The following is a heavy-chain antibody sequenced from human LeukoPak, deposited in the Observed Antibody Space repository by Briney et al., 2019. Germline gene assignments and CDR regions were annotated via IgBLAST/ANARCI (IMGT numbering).Heavy chain of an antibody. Sequence: ASVKDSCKASGYAFSAYYMHWVRQAPGQGLEWMGWLNPQTGDTHFAQKFQGRVTFTRDTSISTAYMAMSRLRSDDTAVFYCARGSRYHDWLSPLDSWGQGTLVNVSS. CDR1: GYAFSAYY. D-gene: IGHD3-9*01. J-gene: IGHJ4*02. CDR3: ARGSRYHDWLSPLDS. CDR2: LNPQTGDT. V-gene: IGHV1-2*02.